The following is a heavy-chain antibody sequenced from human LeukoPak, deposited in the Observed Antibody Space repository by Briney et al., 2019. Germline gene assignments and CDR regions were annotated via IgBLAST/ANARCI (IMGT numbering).Heavy chain of an antibody. J-gene: IGHJ5*02. V-gene: IGHV1-69*02. D-gene: IGHD3-22*01. Sequence: SVKVSCKASGGTFSSYTISWVRQAPGQGLEWMGRIIPILGIANYAQKFQGRVTITTDESTSTAYMELSSLRSEDTAVYYCASGRITMIVESWFDPWGQGTLVTVSS. CDR1: GGTFSSYT. CDR3: ASGRITMIVESWFDP. CDR2: IIPILGIA.